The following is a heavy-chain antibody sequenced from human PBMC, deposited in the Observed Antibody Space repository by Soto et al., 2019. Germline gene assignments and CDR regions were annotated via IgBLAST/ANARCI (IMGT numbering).Heavy chain of an antibody. V-gene: IGHV3-11*01. CDR1: GFTFSDNY. J-gene: IGHJ5*02. CDR2: ISSSGSTM. D-gene: IGHD6-13*01. CDR3: AREEESIAAAGINWFDP. Sequence: PGGSLRLSCAASGFTFSDNYMSWFRQAPGKGLEYISYISSSGSTMQYTDSVKGRFTVSRDNAKNSLYLQMNSLRAEDTAVYYCAREEESIAAAGINWFDPWGQGTLVTVSS.